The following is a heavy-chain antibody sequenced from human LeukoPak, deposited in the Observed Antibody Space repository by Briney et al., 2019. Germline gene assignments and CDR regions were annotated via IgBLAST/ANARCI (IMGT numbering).Heavy chain of an antibody. D-gene: IGHD1-26*01. CDR1: GVSISSSNSY. V-gene: IGHV4-39*01. CDR3: ARSQLLRVRWFDP. CDR2: IYYSGNT. Sequence: PSETLSLTCTVSGVSISSSNSYWGWIRQPPGKGLEWIGSIYYSGNTYYNVSLKSQVSISIDTSKNQFSLRLTSVTAADTAVYYCARSQLLRVRWFDPWGQGTLVTVSS. J-gene: IGHJ5*02.